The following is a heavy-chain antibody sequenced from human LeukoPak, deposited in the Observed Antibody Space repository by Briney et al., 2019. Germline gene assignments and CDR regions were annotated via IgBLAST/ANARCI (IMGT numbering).Heavy chain of an antibody. CDR1: GFSVTNNY. Sequence: GGSLRLSCEASGFSVTNNYMSWFRLAPGKGLEWVANIKQDGSETYHVDSVKGRFTISRDNAKDSLYLEMNSLRAEDTAVYYCARGGQAGTGDLWGQGTLVTVSS. V-gene: IGHV3-7*01. CDR3: ARGGQAGTGDL. CDR2: IKQDGSET. J-gene: IGHJ5*02. D-gene: IGHD3-10*01.